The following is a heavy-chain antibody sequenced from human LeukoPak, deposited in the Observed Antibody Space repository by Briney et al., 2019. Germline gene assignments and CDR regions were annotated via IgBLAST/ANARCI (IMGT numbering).Heavy chain of an antibody. D-gene: IGHD3-22*01. CDR2: IKQDGSEK. CDR1: GFTFSSYW. Sequence: PGGSLRLSCAASGFTFSSYWMSWVRQAPGKGLEWVANIKQDGSEKYYVDSVKGRFTISRDNAKNSLYLQMNSLRAEDTTVYYCARDARLITMIVVVPHPYYFDYWGQGTLVTVSS. V-gene: IGHV3-7*01. J-gene: IGHJ4*02. CDR3: ARDARLITMIVVVPHPYYFDY.